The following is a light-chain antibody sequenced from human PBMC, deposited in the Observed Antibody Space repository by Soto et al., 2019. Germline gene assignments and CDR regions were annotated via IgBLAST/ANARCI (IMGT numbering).Light chain of an antibody. CDR2: EVS. J-gene: IGLJ3*02. CDR1: SSDIGGYKY. V-gene: IGLV2-14*01. Sequence: QSVLTQPASMSGSLGQSITISCTGTSSDIGGYKYVSWYQQHPGKAPKLIIFEVSNRPSGVSDRFSGSNSGNTASLTISGLQAEGEADYYCTSYSRYRVLVFGGGTKVTVL. CDR3: TSYSRYRVLV.